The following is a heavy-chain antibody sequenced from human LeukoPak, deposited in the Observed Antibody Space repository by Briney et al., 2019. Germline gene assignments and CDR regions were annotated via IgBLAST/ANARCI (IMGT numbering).Heavy chain of an antibody. CDR1: GFTFSSYR. CDR3: ARGQAGTSWFDP. V-gene: IGHV3-74*01. J-gene: IGHJ5*02. Sequence: GGSLRLSCAASGFTFSSYRMYWVRQAPGKGLVWVSRINSDGSSTTYADSVKGRFTISRDNAKNTLYLQMNSLRDEDAAVYFCARGQAGTSWFDPWGQGTLVTVSS. D-gene: IGHD1-14*01. CDR2: INSDGSST.